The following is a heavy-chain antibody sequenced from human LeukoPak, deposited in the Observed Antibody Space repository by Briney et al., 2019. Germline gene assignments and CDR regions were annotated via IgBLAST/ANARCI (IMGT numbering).Heavy chain of an antibody. D-gene: IGHD5-18*01. J-gene: IGHJ6*03. CDR3: AKSQEVTETYYNYYMDV. CDR2: ISGSGGST. V-gene: IGHV3-23*01. Sequence: GGTLRLSCAASGFTFSSYGMSWVRQAPGKGLEWVSGISGSGGSTYYADSVKGRFTISRDNSKNTLYLQLSSLRADDTAVYYCAKSQEVTETYYNYYMDVWGKGTTVTISS. CDR1: GFTFSSYG.